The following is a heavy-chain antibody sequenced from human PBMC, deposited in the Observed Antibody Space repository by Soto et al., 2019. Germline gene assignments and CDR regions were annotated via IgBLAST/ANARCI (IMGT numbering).Heavy chain of an antibody. CDR1: GDTFTGYY. CDR3: ARDGGPAVITSHYGMDV. CDR2: INPNSGGT. V-gene: IGHV1-2*02. D-gene: IGHD3-16*01. J-gene: IGHJ6*02. Sequence: GASVKVSCKASGDTFTGYYMHWVRQAPGQGLEWMGWINPNSGGTNYAQKFQGRVTMTRDTSISTAYMELSRLRSDDTAVYYCARDGGPAVITSHYGMDVWGQGTRVTVSS.